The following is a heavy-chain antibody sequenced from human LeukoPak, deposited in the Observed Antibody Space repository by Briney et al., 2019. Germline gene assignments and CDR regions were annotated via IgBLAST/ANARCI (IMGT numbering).Heavy chain of an antibody. CDR3: ARGILTGYYAYYYYYMDV. Sequence: SETLSLTCTVSGGSISSYYWSWIRQPPGKGLEWIGYIYYSGSTNYNPSLKSRVTISVDTSKNQFSLELSSVTAADTAVYYCARGILTGYYAYYYYYMDVWGKGTTVTVSS. CDR2: IYYSGST. J-gene: IGHJ6*03. CDR1: GGSISSYY. V-gene: IGHV4-59*01. D-gene: IGHD3-9*01.